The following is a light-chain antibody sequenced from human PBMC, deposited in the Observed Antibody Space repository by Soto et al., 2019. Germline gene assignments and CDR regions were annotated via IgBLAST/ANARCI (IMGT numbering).Light chain of an antibody. V-gene: IGKV4-1*01. CDR3: QQYYSTPPT. J-gene: IGKJ1*01. CDR2: WAS. Sequence: DIVMTQSPDSLAASLGERATINCKSSQSVLYSSNNKNYLAWYQQKPGQPPKLLIYWASTRESGVPDRFSGSGSVTDFTLTISSLQAEDVAVYYCQQYYSTPPTFGQGTKVEIK. CDR1: QSVLYSSNNKNY.